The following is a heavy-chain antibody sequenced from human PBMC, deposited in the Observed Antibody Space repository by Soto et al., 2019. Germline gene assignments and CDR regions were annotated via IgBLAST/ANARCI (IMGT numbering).Heavy chain of an antibody. V-gene: IGHV4-59*01. Sequence: SETLSLTCTVSGGSMRNYFWTWIRQPPGKGLEWIGYIHYSGTTSFFPSYNPSLRSRVTISEDTSKNQFSLKLSSVTTADTAVYFCAAGEASSRNLAPYYLDFWGQGTLVTVSS. CDR2: IHYSGTT. J-gene: IGHJ4*02. D-gene: IGHD6-13*01. CDR3: AAGEASSRNLAPYYLDF. CDR1: GGSMRNYF.